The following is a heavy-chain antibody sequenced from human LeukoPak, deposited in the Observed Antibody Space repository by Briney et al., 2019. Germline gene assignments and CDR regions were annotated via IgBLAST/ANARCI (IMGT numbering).Heavy chain of an antibody. Sequence: GASVKVSCKASGYTFTNYGIGWVRQAPGQGLEWMGRIIPILGIANYAQKFQGRVTITADKSTSTAYMELSSLRSEDTAVYYWARDLRLRYFDWLFDYWGQGTLVTVSS. CDR1: GYTFTNYG. CDR3: ARDLRLRYFDWLFDY. D-gene: IGHD3-9*01. CDR2: IIPILGIA. J-gene: IGHJ4*02. V-gene: IGHV1-69*04.